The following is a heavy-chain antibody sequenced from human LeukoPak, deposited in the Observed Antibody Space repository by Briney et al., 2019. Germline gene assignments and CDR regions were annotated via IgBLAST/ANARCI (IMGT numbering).Heavy chain of an antibody. J-gene: IGHJ3*02. CDR1: GYTFTSYG. Sequence: ASVKVSCKASGYTFTSYGINWVRQAPGQGLEWMGWINTKTGNPTYAQGFTGRFVFSLDTSVSTAYLQISSLKAEDTAVYYCAKGPGIVGAGGAFDIWGQGTMVTVSS. D-gene: IGHD1-26*01. V-gene: IGHV7-4-1*02. CDR3: AKGPGIVGAGGAFDI. CDR2: INTKTGNP.